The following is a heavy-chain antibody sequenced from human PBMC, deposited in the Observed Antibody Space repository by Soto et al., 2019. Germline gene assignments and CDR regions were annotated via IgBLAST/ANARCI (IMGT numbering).Heavy chain of an antibody. D-gene: IGHD1-1*01. CDR2: ISPSGAAT. CDR3: AKEADVGTTMIDY. Sequence: EVQLLESGGGLVQPGGSLRLSCAASGFTFTRYPMRWVRQAPGKGLEWVSGISPSGAATYVVDSVKGRCTISRDNSKSTLSLQMNNLRAEDTSVYYSAKEADVGTTMIDYWSQGTLVTVSS. V-gene: IGHV3-23*01. J-gene: IGHJ4*02. CDR1: GFTFTRYP.